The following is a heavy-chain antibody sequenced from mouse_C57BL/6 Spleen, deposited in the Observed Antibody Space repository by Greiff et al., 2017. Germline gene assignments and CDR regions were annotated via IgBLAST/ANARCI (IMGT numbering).Heavy chain of an antibody. V-gene: IGHV3-6*01. CDR1: GYSITSGYY. Sequence: DVQLQESGPGLVKPSQSLSLTCSVTGYSITSGYYWNWIRQFPGNKLEWMGYIRYDGSNNYNPSLKNRIAITRDTSKNQLFLKLNSVTTEDTATYYCATFYYGNLAWFAYWGQGTLVTVSA. CDR2: IRYDGSN. D-gene: IGHD2-1*01. J-gene: IGHJ3*01. CDR3: ATFYYGNLAWFAY.